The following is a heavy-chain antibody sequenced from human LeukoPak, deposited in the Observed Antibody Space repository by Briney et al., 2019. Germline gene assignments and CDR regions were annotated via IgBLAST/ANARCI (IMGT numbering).Heavy chain of an antibody. D-gene: IGHD3-3*01. CDR2: IYSSGST. V-gene: IGHV4-39*01. Sequence: SSEPLSLTCTVSGGSISSSSYYWGWIRRPPGKGLGWIGSIYSSGSTYYNPSLKSRVTISVDTSKNQFSLKLSSVTAADTAVYYCATNEWSGYYFEYWGQGTLVPVSS. J-gene: IGHJ4*02. CDR3: ATNEWSGYYFEY. CDR1: GGSISSSSYY.